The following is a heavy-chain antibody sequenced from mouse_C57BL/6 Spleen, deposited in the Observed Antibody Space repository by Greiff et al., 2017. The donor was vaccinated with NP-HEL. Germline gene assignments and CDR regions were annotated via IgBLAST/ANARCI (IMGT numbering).Heavy chain of an antibody. V-gene: IGHV1-42*01. CDR3: AYYYGSRGFAY. CDR1: GYSFTGYY. D-gene: IGHD1-1*01. J-gene: IGHJ3*01. Sequence: EVQLQQSGPELVKPGASVKISCKASGYSFTGYYMNWVKQSPEKSLEWIGEINPSTGGTTYNQKFKAKATLTVDKSSSTAYMQLKSLTSEDSTVYYCAYYYGSRGFAYWGQGTLVTVSA. CDR2: INPSTGGT.